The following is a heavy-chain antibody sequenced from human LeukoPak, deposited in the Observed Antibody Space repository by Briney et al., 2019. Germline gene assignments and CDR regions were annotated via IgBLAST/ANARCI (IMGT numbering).Heavy chain of an antibody. V-gene: IGHV1-46*01. J-gene: IGHJ6*03. CDR1: GYTFTSYY. Sequence: GASVKVSCKASGYTFTSYYMHWVRQAPGQGLEWMGIINPSGGSTSYAQKFQGRVTMTRDMSTSTVYMELSSLRSEDTAVYYCAKALPAGRSRWGQVPYYYYYMDVWGKGTTVTISS. CDR2: INPSGGST. CDR3: AKALPAGRSRWGQVPYYYYYMDV. D-gene: IGHD7-27*01.